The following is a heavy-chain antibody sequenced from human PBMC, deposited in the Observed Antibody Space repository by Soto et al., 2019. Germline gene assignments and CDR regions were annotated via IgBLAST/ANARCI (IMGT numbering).Heavy chain of an antibody. D-gene: IGHD2-8*01. J-gene: IGHJ6*02. CDR2: ISGYNGDT. Sequence: QGHLVQSGAEGKKPGTSVKVSCKASGYTFTRYGISWVRQAPGQGLEWMGWISGYNGDTNYAQNRQGRVTMTIDTSTRTAYMELRSLTSDGTAVYYCAKNGQPPYYYYGLDVWGQGTTVTVSS. CDR1: GYTFTRYG. V-gene: IGHV1-18*01. CDR3: AKNGQPPYYYYGLDV.